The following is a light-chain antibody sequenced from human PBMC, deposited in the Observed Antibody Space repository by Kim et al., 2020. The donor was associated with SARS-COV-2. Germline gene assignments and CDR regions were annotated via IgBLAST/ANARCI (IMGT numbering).Light chain of an antibody. CDR3: QQYNNWLYT. Sequence: EIVMTQSPATLSVSPGERATLSCRASQSVSSNLAWYQQKPGQAPRLLIYGAYTRATGIPARFSGSGSGTEFTLTISSLQSEDFAVYYCQQYNNWLYTFGQGTKLEI. V-gene: IGKV3-15*01. CDR2: GAY. J-gene: IGKJ2*01. CDR1: QSVSSN.